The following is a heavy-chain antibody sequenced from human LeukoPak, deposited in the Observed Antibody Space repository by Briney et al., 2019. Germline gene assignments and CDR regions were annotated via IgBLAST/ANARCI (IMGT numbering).Heavy chain of an antibody. CDR3: VMDLEWSEKYFQH. D-gene: IGHD3-3*01. J-gene: IGHJ1*01. CDR2: INSRSTTN. Sequence: HPGGSLRLSCAASGFTFSSYAMSWVRQAPGKGLEWVSYINSRSTTNYYADSVKGRFTISRDNAENSLYLQMNSLRAEDTAVYYCVMDLEWSEKYFQHWGQGTLVTVSS. CDR1: GFTFSSYA. V-gene: IGHV3-48*01.